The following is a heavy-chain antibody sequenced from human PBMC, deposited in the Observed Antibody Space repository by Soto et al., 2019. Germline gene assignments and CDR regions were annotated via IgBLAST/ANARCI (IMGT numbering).Heavy chain of an antibody. J-gene: IGHJ6*02. Sequence: PGGSLRLSCVASGFTFSDHYMDWVRQAPGKGLEWVGRSRDIANTHTTEYAASVKGRFTISRDDSKNSLYLQMKSLKTEDTAVYYCVRGTPAFYDFWSGYYSMDAWGQGTTVTVSS. D-gene: IGHD3-3*01. V-gene: IGHV3-72*01. CDR1: GFTFSDHY. CDR2: SRDIANTHTT. CDR3: VRGTPAFYDFWSGYYSMDA.